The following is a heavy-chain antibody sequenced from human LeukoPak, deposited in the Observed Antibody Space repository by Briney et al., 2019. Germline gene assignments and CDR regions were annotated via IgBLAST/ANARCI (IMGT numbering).Heavy chain of an antibody. D-gene: IGHD6-13*01. CDR3: ARDFYSSSWRPNWFDP. CDR1: GYTFTGYY. CDR2: INPNSGAT. J-gene: IGHJ5*02. Sequence: ASVKVSCKTSGYTFTGYYIHWVRQAPGQGLEWMGWINPNSGATIYAQKFQGRVTMTRDTSINTAYMELRSLRSDDTAVYYCARDFYSSSWRPNWFDPWGQGTLVTVSS. V-gene: IGHV1-2*02.